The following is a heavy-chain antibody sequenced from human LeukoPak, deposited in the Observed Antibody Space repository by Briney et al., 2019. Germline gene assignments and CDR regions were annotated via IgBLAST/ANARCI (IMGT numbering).Heavy chain of an antibody. Sequence: SETLSLTCTVSCGSISSSSYYWGWIRQPPGKGLEWIGTIYYSGSTYYNPSLKSRVTISVDTSKNQFSLKLSSVTAADTAVYYCARHLAIYDSGGYYYERGRYYFDFWGQGALVTVSS. V-gene: IGHV4-39*01. CDR1: CGSISSSSYY. CDR2: IYYSGST. CDR3: ARHLAIYDSGGYYYERGRYYFDF. J-gene: IGHJ4*02. D-gene: IGHD3-22*01.